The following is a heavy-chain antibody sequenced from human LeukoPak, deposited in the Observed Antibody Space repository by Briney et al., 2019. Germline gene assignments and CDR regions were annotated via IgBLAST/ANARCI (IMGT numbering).Heavy chain of an antibody. J-gene: IGHJ4*02. CDR1: GGSISSRGYY. CDR3: ARRGDSYAVFDY. V-gene: IGHV4-39*01. CDR2: ITYSGNT. Sequence: SETLSLTCTVSGGSISSRGYYWGWIRQPPGKGLEWIGTITYSGNTYFSPSVKSRVSMSMDTSKNQFSLKLTSVTAADTAVYYCARRGDSYAVFDYWGQGTLVTVSS. D-gene: IGHD5-18*01.